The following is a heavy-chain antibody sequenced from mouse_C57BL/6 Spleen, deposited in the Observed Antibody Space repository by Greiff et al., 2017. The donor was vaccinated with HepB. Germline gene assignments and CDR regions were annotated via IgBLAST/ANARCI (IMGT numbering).Heavy chain of an antibody. J-gene: IGHJ3*01. CDR1: GFNIKDYY. CDR2: IDPEDGDT. V-gene: IGHV14-1*01. CDR3: TFYYGSSYHPY. D-gene: IGHD1-1*01. Sequence: VQLQQSGAELVRPGDSVKLSCTASGFNIKDYYMHWVKQRPEQGLEWIGRIDPEDGDTEYAPKFQGKATMTADTSSNTAYLQLSSLTSEDTAVYYCTFYYGSSYHPYWGQGTLVTVSA.